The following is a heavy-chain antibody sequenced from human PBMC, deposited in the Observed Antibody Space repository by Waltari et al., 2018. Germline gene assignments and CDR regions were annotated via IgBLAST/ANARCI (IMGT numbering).Heavy chain of an antibody. CDR2: IYYSGST. Sequence: QVQLQESGPGLVKPSETLSLTCTVSGGSISSYYWSWIRQPPGKGLAWIGYIYYSGSTNYNPSLKSRVTISVDTSKNQFSLKLSSVTAADTAVYYCARTSYYYDSSGSIRGYYYYYMDVWGKGTTVTVSS. CDR3: ARTSYYYDSSGSIRGYYYYYMDV. CDR1: GGSISSYY. V-gene: IGHV4-59*01. D-gene: IGHD3-22*01. J-gene: IGHJ6*03.